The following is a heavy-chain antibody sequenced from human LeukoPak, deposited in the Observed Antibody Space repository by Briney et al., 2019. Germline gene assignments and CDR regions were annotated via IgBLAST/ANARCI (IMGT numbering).Heavy chain of an antibody. J-gene: IGHJ4*02. V-gene: IGHV1-18*01. Sequence: ASVKVSCKASGYTFTSYGISWVRQAPGQGLEWMGWISAYNGNTNYAQKLQGRVTMTTDTSTSTAYMELTSLRSDDTAVYYCAREPWYYDILTGSTGVWYFDYWGQGTLVTVSS. D-gene: IGHD3-9*01. CDR2: ISAYNGNT. CDR1: GYTFTSYG. CDR3: AREPWYYDILTGSTGVWYFDY.